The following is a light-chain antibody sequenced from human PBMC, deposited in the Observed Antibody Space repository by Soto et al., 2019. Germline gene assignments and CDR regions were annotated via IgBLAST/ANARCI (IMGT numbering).Light chain of an antibody. CDR2: GAS. Sequence: EIVMTQSPATLSVYPGDRANLSCRASQSVSSNLAWYQQKPGQAPRLLIYGASTRATGIPARFSGSGSGTEFTLTISSLQSEDFAVYYCQQYHNWPPLTFGGGTKVEIK. V-gene: IGKV3-15*01. J-gene: IGKJ4*01. CDR3: QQYHNWPPLT. CDR1: QSVSSN.